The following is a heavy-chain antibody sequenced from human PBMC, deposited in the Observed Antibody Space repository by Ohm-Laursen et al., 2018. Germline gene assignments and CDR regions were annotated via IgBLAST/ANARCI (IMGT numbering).Heavy chain of an antibody. CDR2: IYYRGNT. V-gene: IGHV4-59*01. J-gene: IGHJ4*02. Sequence: GTLSLTCTVSGGSLNDYHWSWIRQPPGKGLEWIGYIYYRGNTKYNPSLKSRLTISVDTSKNQFSLNLSSLTAADTAIYYCARVLNSGYSDYWGQGTLVTVSS. D-gene: IGHD3-22*01. CDR3: ARVLNSGYSDY. CDR1: GGSLNDYH.